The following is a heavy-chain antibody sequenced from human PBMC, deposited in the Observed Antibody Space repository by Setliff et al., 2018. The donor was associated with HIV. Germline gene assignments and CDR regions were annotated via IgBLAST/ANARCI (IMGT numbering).Heavy chain of an antibody. D-gene: IGHD3-10*01. CDR1: GGSFSGYY. CDR2: ITHSGST. Sequence: PSETLSLTCAVYGGSFSGYYWNWIRQSPGKGLEWIGEITHSGSTNYNPSLKSRVTISIDTSKNQFSLKVNSVTAADTAVYYCATDGGLWFGRHSYLQNWGQGTLVTVSS. V-gene: IGHV4-34*01. CDR3: ATDGGLWFGRHSYLQN. J-gene: IGHJ1*01.